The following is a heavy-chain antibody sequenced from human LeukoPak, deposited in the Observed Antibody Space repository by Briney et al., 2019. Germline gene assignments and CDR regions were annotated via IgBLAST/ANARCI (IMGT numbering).Heavy chain of an antibody. CDR1: GGSISSGNYY. J-gene: IGHJ5*02. V-gene: IGHV4-31*03. CDR3: ASYGTGSYRFDP. Sequence: PSETLSLTCTVSGGSISSGNYYWSWIRQHPGKGLEWIGYIHHSGSTYYNPSLKSRVIISVDTSKNQFSLKLNSVTAADTAVYYCASYGTGSYRFDPWGQGTLVTVSS. D-gene: IGHD3-10*01. CDR2: IHHSGST.